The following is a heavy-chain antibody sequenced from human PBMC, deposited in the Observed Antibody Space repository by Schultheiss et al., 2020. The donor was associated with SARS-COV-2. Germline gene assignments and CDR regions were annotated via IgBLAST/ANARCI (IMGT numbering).Heavy chain of an antibody. V-gene: IGHV3-73*01. CDR2: IRSKANSYAT. Sequence: GGSLRLSCAASGFTFSGSAMHWVRQASGKGLEWVGRIRSKANSYATAYAASVKGRFTISRDDSKNTAYLQMNSLKTEDTAVYYCTRRKIRYYGMDVWGQGTTVTVSS. CDR1: GFTFSGSA. CDR3: TRRKIRYYGMDV. J-gene: IGHJ6*02.